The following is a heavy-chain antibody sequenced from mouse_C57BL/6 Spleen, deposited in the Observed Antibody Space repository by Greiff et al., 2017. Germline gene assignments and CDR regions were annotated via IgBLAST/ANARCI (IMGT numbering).Heavy chain of an antibody. J-gene: IGHJ2*01. D-gene: IGHD1-1*01. CDR1: GYAFTNYL. V-gene: IGHV1-54*01. Sequence: QVQLKQSGAELVRPGTSVKVSCKASGYAFTNYLIEWVKQRPGQGLEWIGVINPGSGGTNYNEKFKGKATLTADKSSSTAYMQLSSLTSEDSAVYFCARAEGVITAVVSYFDYGGQGTTLTVSS. CDR2: INPGSGGT. CDR3: ARAEGVITAVVSYFDY.